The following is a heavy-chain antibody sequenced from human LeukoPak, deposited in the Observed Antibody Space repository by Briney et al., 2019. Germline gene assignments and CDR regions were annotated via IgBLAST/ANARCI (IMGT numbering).Heavy chain of an antibody. CDR1: GGSISSPTYY. Sequence: PSETLSLTGTVSGGSISSPTYYWAWIRQPPGKGLEWIGTIHYSGSTLYNPSLKSRVTISVDTSKNQFSLKLSSVTAADTAVYYCARSIAAAGHMFDYWGQGTLVTVSS. CDR3: ARSIAAAGHMFDY. D-gene: IGHD6-13*01. V-gene: IGHV4-39*01. CDR2: IHYSGST. J-gene: IGHJ4*02.